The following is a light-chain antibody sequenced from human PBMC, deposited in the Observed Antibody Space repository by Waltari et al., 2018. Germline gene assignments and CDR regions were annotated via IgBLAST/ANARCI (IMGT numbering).Light chain of an antibody. Sequence: QSVLTQAPSVSGAPGQRVPVSCTWGHSNIAPLGVTWYQYLPGRVPKLITYENTNRPSGVPDRFSGSKSGTSASLAIDGLQPEDEGDYYCQSYDNSLRGSVLFGGGTKVTV. J-gene: IGLJ3*02. CDR1: HSNIAPLG. CDR2: ENT. V-gene: IGLV1-40*01. CDR3: QSYDNSLRGSVL.